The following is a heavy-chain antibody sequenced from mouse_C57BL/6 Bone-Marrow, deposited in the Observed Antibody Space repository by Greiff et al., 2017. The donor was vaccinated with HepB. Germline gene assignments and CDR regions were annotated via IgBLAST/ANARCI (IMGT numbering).Heavy chain of an antibody. Sequence: EVHLVESGGGLVKPGGSLKLSCAASGFTFSDYGMHWVRQAPEKGLEWVAYISSGSSTIYYADTVKGRFTISRDNAKNTLFLQMTSLRSEDTAMYYCAKGVYYDYDRGFAYWGQGTLVTVSA. V-gene: IGHV5-17*01. CDR2: ISSGSSTI. CDR1: GFTFSDYG. CDR3: AKGVYYDYDRGFAY. J-gene: IGHJ3*01. D-gene: IGHD2-4*01.